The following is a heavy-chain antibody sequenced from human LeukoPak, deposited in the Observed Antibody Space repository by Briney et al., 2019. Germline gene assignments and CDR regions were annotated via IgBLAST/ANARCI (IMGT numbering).Heavy chain of an antibody. D-gene: IGHD3-16*01. V-gene: IGHV3-9*01. CDR2: ISWNSGSI. CDR1: GVTFDDYA. CDR3: ARGSAPTNYYYMDV. J-gene: IGHJ6*03. Sequence: PGRSLRLSCAASGVTFDDYAMHWVRHAPGKGLEWVSGISWNSGSIGYADSVKGRFTISRDNAKNSLYLQMNSLRAEDTALYYCARGSAPTNYYYMDVWGKGTTVTISS.